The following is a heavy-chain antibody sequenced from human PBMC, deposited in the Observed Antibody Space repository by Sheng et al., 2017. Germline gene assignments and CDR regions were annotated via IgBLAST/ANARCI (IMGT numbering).Heavy chain of an antibody. D-gene: IGHD3-22*01. Sequence: QVQLQESGPGLVKPSETLSLTCTVFGYSISSDYYWVWIRQPPGKGLQWIGSISYSGTTNYNPSLRSRVTISVDTSKNQFSLKLSSVTAADTAVYHCARAGDRNGWSGFGMHYYYGMEVWGQGTAVSV. CDR2: ISYSGTT. V-gene: IGHV4-38-2*02. J-gene: IGHJ6*02. CDR1: GYSISSDYY. CDR3: ARAGDRNGWSGFGMHYYYGMEV.